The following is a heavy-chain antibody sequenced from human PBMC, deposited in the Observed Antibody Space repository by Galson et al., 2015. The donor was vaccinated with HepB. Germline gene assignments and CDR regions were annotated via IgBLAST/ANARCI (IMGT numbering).Heavy chain of an antibody. D-gene: IGHD3-9*01. CDR1: GYSFTSYW. V-gene: IGHV5-10-1*01. CDR3: ARHSTYYDILTRSDNAFDI. Sequence: SGAEVKKPGESLRISCKGSGYSFTSYWISWVRQMPGKGLEWMGRIDPSDSYTNYSPSFQGHVTISADKSISTAYLQWSSLKASDTAMYYCARHSTYYDILTRSDNAFDIWGQGTMVTVSS. CDR2: IDPSDSYT. J-gene: IGHJ3*02.